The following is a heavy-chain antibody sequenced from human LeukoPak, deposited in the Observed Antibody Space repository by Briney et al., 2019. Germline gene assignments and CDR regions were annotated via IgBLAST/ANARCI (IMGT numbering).Heavy chain of an antibody. CDR2: IIPIFGTA. V-gene: IGHV1-69*05. J-gene: IGHJ6*03. D-gene: IGHD2-15*01. CDR3: ARAVAPLPYYYYYMDV. Sequence: GASVKVPCKASGGTFSSYATSWVRQAPGQGLEWMGGIIPIFGTANYAQKFQGRVTITTDESTSTAYMELSSLRSEDTAVYYCARAVAPLPYYYYYMDVWGKGTTVTVSS. CDR1: GGTFSSYA.